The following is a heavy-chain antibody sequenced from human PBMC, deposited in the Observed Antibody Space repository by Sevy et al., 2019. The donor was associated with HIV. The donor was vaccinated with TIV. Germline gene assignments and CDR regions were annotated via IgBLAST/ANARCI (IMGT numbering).Heavy chain of an antibody. J-gene: IGHJ4*02. Sequence: GGSLRLSCAASGFAFSSYAMNWVCQAPGKGLEWVSGISGSGGSGDKTNYADPVKGRFTISRDDSKNSLYLQLNSLRAEDTAIYYCARKYDSSGYFDYWGQGTLVTVSS. V-gene: IGHV3-23*01. D-gene: IGHD3-22*01. CDR3: ARKYDSSGYFDY. CDR2: ISGSGGSGDKT. CDR1: GFAFSSYA.